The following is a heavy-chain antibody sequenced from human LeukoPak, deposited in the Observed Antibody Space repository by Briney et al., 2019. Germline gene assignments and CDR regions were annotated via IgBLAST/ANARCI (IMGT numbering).Heavy chain of an antibody. V-gene: IGHV1-46*03. D-gene: IGHD5-18*01. CDR1: GYTFTSYY. Sequence: GASVKVSCKASGYTFTSYYMLWVRQAPGQGLEWMGIINPSGGSTSYAQKFQGRVTMTRDTSTSTVYMELSSLRSEDTAVYYCARDGDTAMDERDPTGNFDYWGQGTLVTVSS. CDR3: ARDGDTAMDERDPTGNFDY. J-gene: IGHJ4*02. CDR2: INPSGGST.